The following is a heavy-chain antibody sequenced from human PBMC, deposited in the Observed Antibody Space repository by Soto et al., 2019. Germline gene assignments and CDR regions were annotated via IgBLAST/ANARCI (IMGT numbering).Heavy chain of an antibody. D-gene: IGHD2-15*01. Sequence: QVHLLESGGGVVQPGRSLRLSCVASGFTFSSYAMQWVRQAPGKGLEWVTVISSDGRTEYYADSVKGRFTISRDNSVNTLYLHMNSLRPEDTALYFCAILMDIAARVAATRHWGQGTLVTVSS. CDR3: AILMDIAARVAATRH. J-gene: IGHJ4*02. V-gene: IGHV3-30*04. CDR1: GFTFSSYA. CDR2: ISSDGRTE.